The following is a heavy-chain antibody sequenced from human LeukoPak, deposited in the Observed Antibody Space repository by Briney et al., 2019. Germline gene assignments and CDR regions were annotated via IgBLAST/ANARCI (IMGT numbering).Heavy chain of an antibody. V-gene: IGHV1-18*01. CDR2: ISAYNGNT. Sequence: ASVKVSCKASGYTFTSYGISWVRQAPGQGLEWMGWISAYNGNTNYAQKFQGRVTITADKSTSTAYMELSSLRSEDTAVYYCAVYYYDSSGFTEYFQHWGQGTLVTVSS. J-gene: IGHJ1*01. CDR3: AVYYYDSSGFTEYFQH. D-gene: IGHD3-22*01. CDR1: GYTFTSYG.